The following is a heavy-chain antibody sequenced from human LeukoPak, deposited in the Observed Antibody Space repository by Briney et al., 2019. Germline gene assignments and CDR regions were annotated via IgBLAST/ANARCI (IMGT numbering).Heavy chain of an antibody. Sequence: GGSLRLSCAASGFTFSSYGMHWVRQAPGKGLEWVAVISYDGSNKYYADSVKGRFTISRDNSKNTLYLQMNSLRAEDTAVYYCAKDYDSSGYGSLTYYFDYRGQGTLVTVSS. CDR2: ISYDGSNK. V-gene: IGHV3-30*18. CDR1: GFTFSSYG. D-gene: IGHD3-22*01. CDR3: AKDYDSSGYGSLTYYFDY. J-gene: IGHJ4*02.